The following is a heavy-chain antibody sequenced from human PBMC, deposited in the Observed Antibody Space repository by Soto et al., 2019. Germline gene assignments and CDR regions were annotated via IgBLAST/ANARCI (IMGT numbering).Heavy chain of an antibody. CDR3: AKDRVNHNSVWDPFDI. Sequence: EVQMLESGGGLVQPGGSLRLSCAASGFIFSNYAMSWVRQAPGKGLEWVAAVGGLNGDTHYADSVRGRFDISRDNSKSTLFLQMNSLRAEDTAVYYCAKDRVNHNSVWDPFDIWGQGTMVTVSS. J-gene: IGHJ3*02. CDR1: GFIFSNYA. V-gene: IGHV3-23*01. CDR2: VGGLNGDT. D-gene: IGHD2-21*01.